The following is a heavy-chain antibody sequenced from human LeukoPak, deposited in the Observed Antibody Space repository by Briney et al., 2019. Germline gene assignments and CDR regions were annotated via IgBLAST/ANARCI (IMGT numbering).Heavy chain of an antibody. CDR2: IHPSGML. CDR3: SRGLDSRKLGY. V-gene: IGHV4-31*03. CDR1: GASFNSDDQY. D-gene: IGHD3-22*01. Sequence: TSQTLSLTCTVSGASFNSDDQYWNWIRQSPGKGLEWIGSIHPSGMLYNNPPLESRGTMSRDTSKNQFSLNLNSVTAADTAVYFCSRGLDSRKLGYWGQGILVTVSS. J-gene: IGHJ4*02.